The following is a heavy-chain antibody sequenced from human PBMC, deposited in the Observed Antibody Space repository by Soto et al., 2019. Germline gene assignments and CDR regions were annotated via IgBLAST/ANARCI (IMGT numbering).Heavy chain of an antibody. V-gene: IGHV4-39*01. CDR2: IYYSGST. CDR3: ARYDFWSGYATMDV. D-gene: IGHD3-3*01. CDR1: GGSISSSSYY. J-gene: IGHJ6*04. Sequence: SETLSLSCTASGGSISSSSYYWGWLRPPPGQGLEWIGSIYYSGSTYYYPSLKSRVTISVDTSKNQFSLKLSSVTAADTVVYYCARYDFWSGYATMDVWGKGTTVTVSS.